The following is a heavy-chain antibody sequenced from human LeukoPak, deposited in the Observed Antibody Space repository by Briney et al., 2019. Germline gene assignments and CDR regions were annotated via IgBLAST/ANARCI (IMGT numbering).Heavy chain of an antibody. Sequence: SVKVSCKASGGTFSSYAISWVRQAPGQGLEWMGGIIPIFGTANYAQKFQGRVTTTEDTSTDTAYMELSSLRSEDTAVYYCATDLPTVAGRNYWGQGTLVTVSS. J-gene: IGHJ4*02. CDR1: GGTFSSYA. V-gene: IGHV1-69*06. D-gene: IGHD6-19*01. CDR2: IIPIFGTA. CDR3: ATDLPTVAGRNY.